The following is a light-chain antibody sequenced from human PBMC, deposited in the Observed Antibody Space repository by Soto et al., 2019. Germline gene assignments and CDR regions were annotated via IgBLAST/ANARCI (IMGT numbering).Light chain of an antibody. CDR2: AAS. Sequence: DIQMTQSPSSLSASVGDRVTITCRASQSISSYLNWYQQKPGKAPKLLIYAASSLQSGVPSRFSGSGSGTDFTLTISSPQPEDFATYYCQQSYSTPMLTFGGGTKV. J-gene: IGKJ4*01. CDR3: QQSYSTPMLT. CDR1: QSISSY. V-gene: IGKV1-39*01.